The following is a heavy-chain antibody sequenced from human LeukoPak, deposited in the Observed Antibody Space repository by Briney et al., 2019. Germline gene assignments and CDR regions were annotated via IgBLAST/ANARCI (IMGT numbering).Heavy chain of an antibody. Sequence: VASVKVSCKASGYTFINYYMHWVRQAPGQGLEWVGIINPSAGSSNYAQKFQGRVTMTRDTSTSTVYMELSSLRSEDTAVYYCARVNFWSGSTPHTRPNYYYYHGMDVWGQGTTVTVSS. CDR1: GYTFINYY. CDR3: ARVNFWSGSTPHTRPNYYYYHGMDV. J-gene: IGHJ6*02. V-gene: IGHV1-46*01. D-gene: IGHD3-3*01. CDR2: INPSAGSS.